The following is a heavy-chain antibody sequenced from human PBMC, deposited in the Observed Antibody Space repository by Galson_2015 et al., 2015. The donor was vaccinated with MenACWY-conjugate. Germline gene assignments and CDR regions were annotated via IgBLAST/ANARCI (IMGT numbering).Heavy chain of an antibody. CDR2: ISSSSSYT. D-gene: IGHD3-22*01. J-gene: IGHJ4*02. CDR1: GFTFSDYY. CDR3: ARDGYYDSSGYYGMGFDY. V-gene: IGHV3-11*06. Sequence: LRLSCAASGFTFSDYYMSWIRQAPGKGLEWVSYISSSSSYTNYADSVKGRFTIPRDNAKNSLYLQMNSLRAEDTAVYYCARDGYYDSSGYYGMGFDYWGQGTLVTVSS.